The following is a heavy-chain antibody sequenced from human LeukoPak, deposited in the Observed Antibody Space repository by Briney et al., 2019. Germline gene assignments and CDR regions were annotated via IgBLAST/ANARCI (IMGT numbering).Heavy chain of an antibody. J-gene: IGHJ4*02. V-gene: IGHV3-23*01. CDR1: GFTFSSYA. D-gene: IGHD6-19*01. CDR2: ISDGGGTT. Sequence: GGSLRLSCAASGFTFSSYAMNWVRQAPGKGLEWVSAISDGGGTTYYADSVKGRFTISRHNSKNTLYLQMNRLRVDDTAVYYCAKGARSSGWYSCVDYWGQGTLVTVSS. CDR3: AKGARSSGWYSCVDY.